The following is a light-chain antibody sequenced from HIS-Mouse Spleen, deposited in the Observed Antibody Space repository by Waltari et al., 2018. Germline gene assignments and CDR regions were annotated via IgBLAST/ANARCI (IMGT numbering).Light chain of an antibody. CDR3: QQYNSYSPKYT. Sequence: DIQMTQSPSTLSASVGDRVTITCRASQSISSWLAWHQQKPGKAPKLLIYKASSLESGVPSRFSGSGSGTEFTLTISSLQPDDFATYYCQQYNSYSPKYTFGQGTKLEIK. J-gene: IGKJ2*01. V-gene: IGKV1-5*03. CDR2: KAS. CDR1: QSISSW.